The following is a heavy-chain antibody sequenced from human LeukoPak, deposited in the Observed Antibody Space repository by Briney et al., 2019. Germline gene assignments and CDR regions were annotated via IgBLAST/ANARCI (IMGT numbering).Heavy chain of an antibody. J-gene: IGHJ6*02. V-gene: IGHV3-23*01. CDR2: ISGSGGST. Sequence: PGGSLRLSCAASGFIFNSYAMLWVRQAPGKGLEWVSAISGSGGSTYYADSVKGRFTISRDNSKNTLYLQMNSLRAEDTAVYYCAKGAPSGYYSNGMDVWGQGTTVTVSS. D-gene: IGHD3-22*01. CDR3: AKGAPSGYYSNGMDV. CDR1: GFIFNSYA.